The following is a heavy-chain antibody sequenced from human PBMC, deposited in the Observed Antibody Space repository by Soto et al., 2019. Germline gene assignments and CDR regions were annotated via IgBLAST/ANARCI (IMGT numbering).Heavy chain of an antibody. J-gene: IGHJ6*03. D-gene: IGHD6-6*01. CDR2: IWYDGSNK. Sequence: PGGSLRLSCAASGFTFSSYGMHWVRQAPGKGLEWVAVIWYDGSNKYYADSVKGRFTISRDNSKNTLYLQMNSLRAEDTAVYYCARAYSSSLAPDYYYYYYMDVWGKGTTVTVSS. CDR1: GFTFSSYG. CDR3: ARAYSSSLAPDYYYYYYMDV. V-gene: IGHV3-33*01.